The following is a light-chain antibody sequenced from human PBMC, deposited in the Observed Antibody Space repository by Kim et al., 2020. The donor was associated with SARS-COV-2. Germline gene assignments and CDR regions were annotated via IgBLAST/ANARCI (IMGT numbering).Light chain of an antibody. J-gene: IGKJ2*03. Sequence: EIVLTQSPGTLSLSPGERATLSCRASQSVSSSYLAWYQQKPGQAPRLLIYDASSRATGIPDRFSGSGSGTDFTLTISRLQPEDFAVYYCQQYGSSPPYSFGKGTKLEI. CDR3: QQYGSSPPYS. V-gene: IGKV3-20*01. CDR2: DAS. CDR1: QSVSSSY.